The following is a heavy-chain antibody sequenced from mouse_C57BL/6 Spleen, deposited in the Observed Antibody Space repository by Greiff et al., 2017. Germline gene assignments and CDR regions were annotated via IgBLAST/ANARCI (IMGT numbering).Heavy chain of an antibody. J-gene: IGHJ2*01. CDR1: GFTFSDYG. V-gene: IGHV5-15*01. Sequence: EVKVVESGGGLVQPGGSLKLSCAASGFTFSDYGMAWVRQAPWKGLEWVAFICHLAYSIYYADTVTGRFTITRENAKNTLYLEMSSLRSEDTARYYCTRHTKLGFDYWGQGTTLTVSS. D-gene: IGHD1-3*01. CDR2: ICHLAYSI. CDR3: TRHTKLGFDY.